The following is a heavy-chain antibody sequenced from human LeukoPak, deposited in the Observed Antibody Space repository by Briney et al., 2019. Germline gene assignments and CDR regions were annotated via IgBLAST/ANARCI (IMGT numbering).Heavy chain of an antibody. CDR1: GFTFSSYG. J-gene: IGHJ4*02. V-gene: IGHV3-23*01. CDR3: VSTTSWLSPPGY. CDR2: ISGSGGST. D-gene: IGHD3-22*01. Sequence: GGSLRLSCATSGFTFSSYGMSWVRQAPGKGLEWVSSISGSGGSTYYADSVKGRFTISRDNSKNTLFLQMKSLRAEDTAVYYCVSTTSWLSPPGYCRQGTLVTVSS.